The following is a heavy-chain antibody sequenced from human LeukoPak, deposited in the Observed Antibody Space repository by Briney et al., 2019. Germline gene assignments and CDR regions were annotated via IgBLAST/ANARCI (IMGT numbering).Heavy chain of an antibody. D-gene: IGHD3-16*01. CDR1: GFTFSSYA. V-gene: IGHV3-30*03. J-gene: IGHJ4*02. Sequence: PGGSLRLSCAASGFTFSSYAMSWVRQAPGKGLEWVAVISYDGSNKYYADSVKGRFTVSRDNAKNSLYLQMNSLRAEDTAVYYCASMRGGYEGYFDYWGQGTLVTVSS. CDR2: ISYDGSNK. CDR3: ASMRGGYEGYFDY.